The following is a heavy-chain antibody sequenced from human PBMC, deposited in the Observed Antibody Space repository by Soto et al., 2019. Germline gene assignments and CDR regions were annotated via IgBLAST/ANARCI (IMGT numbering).Heavy chain of an antibody. CDR1: GFTVSSHY. V-gene: IGHV3-66*01. CDR2: IQSGGST. CDR3: SRDDVYCGGGSCYGVHMDV. D-gene: IGHD2-15*01. Sequence: EVQLVESGGDLVQPGGSLRLSCAASGFTVSSHYMNWVRQAPGKGLEWVSLIQSGGSTLYADSVKGRFTISRDNSKNTLYLQMNSLRVEDTAMYYCSRDDVYCGGGSCYGVHMDVWGRATTVTISS. J-gene: IGHJ6*03.